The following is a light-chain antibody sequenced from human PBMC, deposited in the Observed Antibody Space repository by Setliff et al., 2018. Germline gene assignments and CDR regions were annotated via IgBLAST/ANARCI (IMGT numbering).Light chain of an antibody. J-gene: IGLJ1*01. CDR2: EVS. CDR3: SSYTTRTTLDV. V-gene: IGLV2-8*01. Sequence: QSVLTQPPSASGSPGQSVTISCTRTSSDVGGINHVSWYQQHPGKAPRLMIFEVSKRPSGVPDRFSGSKSGNTASLTVSGLQAEDEADYYCSSYTTRTTLDVFGTGTKVTVL. CDR1: SSDVGGINH.